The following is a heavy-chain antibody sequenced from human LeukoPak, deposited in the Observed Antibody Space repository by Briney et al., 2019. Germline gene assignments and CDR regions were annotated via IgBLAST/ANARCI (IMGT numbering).Heavy chain of an antibody. V-gene: IGHV4-39*01. CDR1: GGSISSSSYY. CDR3: ARHTELQQWGFDY. CDR2: IYYSGST. Sequence: SETLSLTCTVSGGSISSSSYYWGWIRQPPGKGLEWIGSIYYSGSTYYNPSLKSRVTISVDTSKNQFSLKLSSVTAADTAVYYYARHTELQQWGFDYWGQGTLVTVSS. J-gene: IGHJ4*02. D-gene: IGHD6-19*01.